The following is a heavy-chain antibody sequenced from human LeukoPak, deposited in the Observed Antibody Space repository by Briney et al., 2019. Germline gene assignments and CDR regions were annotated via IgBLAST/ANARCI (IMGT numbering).Heavy chain of an antibody. CDR2: ISSGSTTI. CDR3: ARGAAAGTSRFDY. V-gene: IGHV3-48*01. CDR1: GFSFSSYS. J-gene: IGHJ4*02. Sequence: PGGSLRLSCAASGFSFSSYSMSWVRQAPGKGLEWVSYISSGSTTIYYADSVKGRFTISRDNAKNSLYLQMTSLRAEDTAVYYCARGAAAGTSRFDYWGQGSLVTVSS. D-gene: IGHD6-13*01.